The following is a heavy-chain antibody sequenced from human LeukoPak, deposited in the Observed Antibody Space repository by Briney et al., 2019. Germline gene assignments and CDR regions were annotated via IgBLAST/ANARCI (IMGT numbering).Heavy chain of an antibody. V-gene: IGHV3-23*01. CDR2: ISGSGGST. D-gene: IGHD4-17*01. Sequence: GGSLRLSCAASGFTFSSYSMNWVRQAPGKGLEWVSAISGSGGSTYYADSVKGRFTISRDNSKNTLYLQMNSLRAEDTAVYYCAKDNRVTNDYWGQGTLVTVSS. J-gene: IGHJ4*02. CDR1: GFTFSSYS. CDR3: AKDNRVTNDY.